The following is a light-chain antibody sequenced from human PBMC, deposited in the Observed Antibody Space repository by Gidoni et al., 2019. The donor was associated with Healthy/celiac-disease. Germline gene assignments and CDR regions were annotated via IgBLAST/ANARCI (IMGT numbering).Light chain of an antibody. CDR1: RSSLIVMDTP. CDR2: EVS. Sequence: DIYMTQTPLPSFLCAHESRPPCPAGLVRSSLIVMDTPIFIGFCRKPGQSPQLLIYEVSNRFSGVPDRFSGSGSGTDFTLKISRVEAEDVGVYYCMQDEQDPITFGQGTRLEIK. J-gene: IGKJ5*01. CDR3: MQDEQDPIT. V-gene: IGKV2D-26*03.